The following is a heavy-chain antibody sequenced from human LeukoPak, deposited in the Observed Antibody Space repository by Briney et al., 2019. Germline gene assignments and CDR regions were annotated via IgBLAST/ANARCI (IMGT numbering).Heavy chain of an antibody. CDR3: PKIGPVSGTVDY. J-gene: IGHJ4*02. D-gene: IGHD1-26*01. V-gene: IGHV3-30*18. CDR2: ITRDGNDK. Sequence: GGALRLSCAASGFTVGASDMYWVRQAPGKGREWVAVITRDGNDKYYVDSVRGRVTISRDNSKSTVFLQLDTLRPEAPAVYSCPKIGPVSGTVDYWGPGNLVTVSS. CDR1: GFTVGASD.